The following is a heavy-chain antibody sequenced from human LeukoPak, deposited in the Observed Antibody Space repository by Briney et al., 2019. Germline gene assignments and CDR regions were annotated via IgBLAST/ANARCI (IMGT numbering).Heavy chain of an antibody. J-gene: IGHJ4*02. Sequence: GRSLRLSCAASGFTFSNYAIHWVRQAPDKGLEWVTVISFDGSSKYYADSVKGRFTIARDNSKNTLYLQMHSLRAEDTAVYYCARDVDTALDYWGQGTLVTVSS. CDR1: GFTFSNYA. D-gene: IGHD5-18*01. CDR3: ARDVDTALDY. CDR2: ISFDGSSK. V-gene: IGHV3-30-3*01.